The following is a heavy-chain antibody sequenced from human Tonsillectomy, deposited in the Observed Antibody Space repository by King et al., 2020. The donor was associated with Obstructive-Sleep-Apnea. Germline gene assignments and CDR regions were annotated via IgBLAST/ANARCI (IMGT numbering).Heavy chain of an antibody. V-gene: IGHV4-59*01. D-gene: IGHD3-10*01. Sequence: VQLQESGPGLVKPSETLSLTCTVSGGSINNYYWSWIRQPPGKGLEWIWYICYSGGTNYIPSLKSRVTMSVDTSTNQFSLKLRSLTARDTAVYYCARDLTYYYGSGCDPWRQGTLVTVSS. CDR1: GGSINNYY. J-gene: IGHJ5*02. CDR2: ICYSGGT. CDR3: ARDLTYYYGSGCDP.